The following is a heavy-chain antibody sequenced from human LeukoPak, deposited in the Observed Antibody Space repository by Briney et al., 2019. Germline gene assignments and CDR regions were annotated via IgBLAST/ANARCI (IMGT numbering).Heavy chain of an antibody. CDR2: IDRSGSA. D-gene: IGHD6-6*01. CDR3: ARGMQLVS. J-gene: IGHJ4*02. V-gene: IGHV4-34*01. Sequence: SETLSLTCAVYGVSFSGYFWSWIRQPPGKGLEWIGEIDRSGSANYNPSLKSRVTISVDTSKNQFSLRLSSVTAADTAVYYCARGMQLVSWGQGTLVTVSS. CDR1: GVSFSGYF.